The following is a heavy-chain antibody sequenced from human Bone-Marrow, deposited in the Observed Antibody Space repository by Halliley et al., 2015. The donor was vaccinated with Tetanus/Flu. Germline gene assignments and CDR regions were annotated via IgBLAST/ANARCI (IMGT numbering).Heavy chain of an antibody. V-gene: IGHV4-59*01. CDR3: ARGPNGEEAFDR. D-gene: IGHD7-27*01. CDR1: GGFISTYY. Sequence: TLSLTCDVSGGFISTYYWTWIRQPPGKGLEWIGYISYRGTTNYNPSLQSRVTMSVYTSKNQASLNVTSVTAADTAMYYCARGPNGEEAFDRWGPGAMVSVPS. J-gene: IGHJ3*01. CDR2: ISYRGTT.